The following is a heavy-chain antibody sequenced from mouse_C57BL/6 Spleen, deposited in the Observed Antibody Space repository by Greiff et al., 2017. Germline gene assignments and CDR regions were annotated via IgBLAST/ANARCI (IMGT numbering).Heavy chain of an antibody. Sequence: QVQLQQPGAELVRPGSSVKLSCKASGYTFTSYWMHWVKQRPIQGLEWIGNIDPSDSETHYNQKFKDKATLTVDKSSSTAYMQLSSLTSEDSAVYYCARSRGNFNWYFDVWGTGTTVTVSS. J-gene: IGHJ1*03. CDR2: IDPSDSET. CDR3: ARSRGNFNWYFDV. D-gene: IGHD2-1*01. V-gene: IGHV1-52*01. CDR1: GYTFTSYW.